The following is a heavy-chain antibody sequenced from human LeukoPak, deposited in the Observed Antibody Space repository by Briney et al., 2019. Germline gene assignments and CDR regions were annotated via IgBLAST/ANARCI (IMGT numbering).Heavy chain of an antibody. CDR3: ARLGGWFDP. D-gene: IGHD4-23*01. CDR2: INHSGST. CDR1: GGSFSGYY. V-gene: IGHV4-34*01. Sequence: SETLSLTCAVYGGSFSGYYWSWIRQPPGKGLEWIGEINHSGSTNYNPSLKSRVTISVNTSKNQFSLKLSSVTAADTAVYYCARLGGWFDPWGQGTLVTVSS. J-gene: IGHJ5*02.